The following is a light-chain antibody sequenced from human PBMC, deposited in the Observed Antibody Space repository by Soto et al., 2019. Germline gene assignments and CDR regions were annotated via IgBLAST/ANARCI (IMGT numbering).Light chain of an antibody. Sequence: QSALTQPASGSGSPGQSITISCSGTSRDVGGYNYVSWYQQHPGKAPKLMIYEVSNRPSGVSNRFSGSKSGNTASLAISGLQSEDEADYYCAAWDDSLNGYLFGTGTKVTVL. J-gene: IGLJ1*01. CDR2: EVS. CDR1: SRDVGGYNY. CDR3: AAWDDSLNGYL. V-gene: IGLV2-14*01.